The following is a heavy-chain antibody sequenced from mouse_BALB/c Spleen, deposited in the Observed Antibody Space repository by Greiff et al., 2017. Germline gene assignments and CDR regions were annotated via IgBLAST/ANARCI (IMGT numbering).Heavy chain of an antibody. D-gene: IGHD3-1*01. Sequence: VQLKESGPGLVKPSQSLSLTCTVTGYSITSDYAWNWIRQFPGNQLEWMGYISYSGSTSYNPSLKSRISITRDTSKNQFFLQLNSVTTEDTATYYCARRGATYAMDYWGQGTSVTVSS. CDR2: ISYSGST. J-gene: IGHJ4*01. CDR1: GYSITSDYA. V-gene: IGHV3-2*02. CDR3: ARRGATYAMDY.